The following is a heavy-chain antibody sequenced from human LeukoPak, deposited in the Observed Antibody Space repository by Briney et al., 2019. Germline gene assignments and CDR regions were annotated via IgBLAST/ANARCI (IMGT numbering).Heavy chain of an antibody. CDR3: ARDTPGIAASVNGG. D-gene: IGHD6-13*01. J-gene: IGHJ4*02. CDR1: GFTVGNNY. CDR2: IYSDGST. Sequence: PGGSLRLSCTAPGFTVGNNYMNWLRQAPGKGLEWVSLIYSDGSTHYADSVKGRFTISRDNSKNTLYLQMYSLRAEDTAVYYCARDTPGIAASVNGGWGQGTLVTVSS. V-gene: IGHV3-53*01.